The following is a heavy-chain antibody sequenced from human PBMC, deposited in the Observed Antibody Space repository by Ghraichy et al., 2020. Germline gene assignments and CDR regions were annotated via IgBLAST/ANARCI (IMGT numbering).Heavy chain of an antibody. Sequence: LSLTCAASGFTFSSYWMHWVRQAPGKGLVWVSHINSDASSTSYADSVKGRFTISRDNAKNTLYLQMNSLRAEDTAVYYCARGPEWSSSWHDYWGQGTLVTVSS. CDR3: ARGPEWSSSWHDY. CDR2: INSDASST. V-gene: IGHV3-74*01. CDR1: GFTFSSYW. D-gene: IGHD6-13*01. J-gene: IGHJ4*02.